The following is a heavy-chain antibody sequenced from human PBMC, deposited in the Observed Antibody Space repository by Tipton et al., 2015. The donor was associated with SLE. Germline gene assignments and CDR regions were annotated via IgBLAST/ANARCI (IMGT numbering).Heavy chain of an antibody. CDR3: AREWSGKGVFDP. V-gene: IGHV4-31*03. J-gene: IGHJ5*02. Sequence: TLSLTCTVSGGSISSVGYYWSWIRQHPGKGLEWIGHIYYSGSTFHNPSVRSGVTTSVDTSKNQFSLKLSSVTGADTAVYYCAREWSGKGVFDPWGQGTLVTVSS. D-gene: IGHD3-10*01. CDR1: GGSISSVGYY. CDR2: IYYSGST.